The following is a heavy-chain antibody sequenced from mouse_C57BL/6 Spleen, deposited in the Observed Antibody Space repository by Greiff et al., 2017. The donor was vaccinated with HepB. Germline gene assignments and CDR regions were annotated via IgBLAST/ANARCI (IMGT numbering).Heavy chain of an antibody. CDR2: IYPGSGST. V-gene: IGHV1-55*01. Sequence: VQLQQPGAELVKPGASVKMSCKASGYTFTSYWITWVKQRPGQGLEWIGGIYPGSGSTNYNEKFKSKATLTVDKSSSTAYLQLSSLTSEDSAVYYSARSVYGGFSDRGTGTLVTVDA. D-gene: IGHD1-1*02. CDR1: GYTFTSYW. J-gene: IGHJ3*01. CDR3: ARSVYGGFSD.